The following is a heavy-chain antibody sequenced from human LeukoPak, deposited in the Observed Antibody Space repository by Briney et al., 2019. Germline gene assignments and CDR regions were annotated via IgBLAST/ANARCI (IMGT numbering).Heavy chain of an antibody. V-gene: IGHV3-23*01. CDR3: AKTIFAGIAAAGYYFDY. CDR2: ISSGGGST. D-gene: IGHD6-13*01. J-gene: IGHJ4*02. Sequence: PGGSLRLSCAASGLTFSSYGMSWVRQAPGKGLEWVSTISSGGGSTSYADSVKGRFTISRDNSKNTLYLQMNSLRAEDTAVYHCAKTIFAGIAAAGYYFDYWGQGTLVTVSS. CDR1: GLTFSSYG.